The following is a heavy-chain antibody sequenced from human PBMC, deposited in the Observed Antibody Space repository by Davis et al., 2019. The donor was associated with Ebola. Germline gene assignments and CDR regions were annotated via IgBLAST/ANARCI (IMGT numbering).Heavy chain of an antibody. Sequence: GESLKISCNSSGYTFTHYWIGWVRQMPGKGLEWMGIIYPGDSDTRYSPSFQGQVTISADKSINAAHLQWSSLKASDTAIYYCARRGYSGLYHGFDVWGQGTLVTVSS. CDR1: GYTFTHYW. D-gene: IGHD1-26*01. V-gene: IGHV5-51*01. CDR2: IYPGDSDT. CDR3: ARRGYSGLYHGFDV. J-gene: IGHJ4*02.